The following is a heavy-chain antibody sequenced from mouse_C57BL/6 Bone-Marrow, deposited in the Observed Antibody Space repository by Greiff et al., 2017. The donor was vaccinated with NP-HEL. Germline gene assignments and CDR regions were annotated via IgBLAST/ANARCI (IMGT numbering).Heavy chain of an antibody. Sequence: VQLQQSGAELVKPGASVKMSCTASGYTFTTYPIEWMKQNHGKSLEWIGNFHTYNDDTKYTEKFKGKATLTVEKSSSTVYLELSRLTSDDSAVYYWASHYGNYRGAFAYWGQGTLVTVSA. CDR2: FHTYNDDT. V-gene: IGHV1-47*01. D-gene: IGHD2-1*01. CDR3: ASHYGNYRGAFAY. J-gene: IGHJ3*01. CDR1: GYTFTTYP.